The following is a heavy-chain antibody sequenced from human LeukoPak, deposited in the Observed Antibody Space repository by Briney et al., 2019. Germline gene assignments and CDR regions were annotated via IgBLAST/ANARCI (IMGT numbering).Heavy chain of an antibody. D-gene: IGHD5-18*01. V-gene: IGHV1-2*02. J-gene: IGHJ3*02. CDR1: GYTFTGYY. Sequence: ASVKVSCKASGYTFTGYYMHWVRQAPGQGLEWMGWINPNSGGTNYAQKFQGRVTMTRDTSISTACMELSRLRSDDTAVYYCARETEYSYGSGDDAFDIWGQGTMVTVSS. CDR3: ARETEYSYGSGDDAFDI. CDR2: INPNSGGT.